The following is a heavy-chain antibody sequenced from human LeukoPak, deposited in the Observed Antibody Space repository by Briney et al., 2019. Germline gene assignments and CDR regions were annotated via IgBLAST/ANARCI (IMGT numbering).Heavy chain of an antibody. J-gene: IGHJ4*02. CDR3: ARQMGVASRKNYFDS. CDR2: LYPRDSDT. D-gene: IGHD5-12*01. CDR1: GYNFTRYW. Sequence: GESLKISCQASGYNFTRYWIGWVRQMPGKGLEWMGFLYPRDSDTRYSPSFPRQVTFSADNSINTAYLQWSSLRASDTAIYYCARQMGVASRKNYFDSWGQGTLVTVSA. V-gene: IGHV5-51*01.